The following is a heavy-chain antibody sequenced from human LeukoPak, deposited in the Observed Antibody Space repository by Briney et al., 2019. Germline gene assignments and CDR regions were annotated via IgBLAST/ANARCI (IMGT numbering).Heavy chain of an antibody. CDR1: GYTFTDYY. D-gene: IGHD2-2*01. CDR3: TREARVGNWFDP. Sequence: GASVKVSCRASGYTFTDYYIHWVRQAPGQGLEWMGWINPDNGGTNYAQKFQGRVTMTRDTSIRTVYMDLSRVRSDDTAVFYCTREARVGNWFDPWGQGTQVTVSS. J-gene: IGHJ5*02. CDR2: INPDNGGT. V-gene: IGHV1-2*02.